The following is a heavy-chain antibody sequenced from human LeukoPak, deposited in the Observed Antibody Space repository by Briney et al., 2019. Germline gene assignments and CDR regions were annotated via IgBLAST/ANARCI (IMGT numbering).Heavy chain of an antibody. CDR3: ARGAAVIDY. Sequence: SETLSLTCTVSGGSISSYYWSWIRQPPGKGLEWIGYIYYSGSTNYNPSLKSRVTLSVDTSKNQFSLKLSSVTAADTAVYYCARGAAVIDYWGQGTLVTVSS. V-gene: IGHV4-59*01. J-gene: IGHJ4*02. CDR2: IYYSGST. CDR1: GGSISSYY. D-gene: IGHD6-13*01.